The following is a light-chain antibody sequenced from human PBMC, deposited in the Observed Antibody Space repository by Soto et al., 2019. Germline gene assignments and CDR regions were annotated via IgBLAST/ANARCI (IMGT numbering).Light chain of an antibody. V-gene: IGKV3-15*01. CDR3: LQYNNWPPWT. J-gene: IGKJ1*01. CDR1: QSVGSN. Sequence: EIVMTQSPATLSVSPGERATLSCRASQSVGSNVVWYQQKPGQAPRLLISGASTRATGVPARFTGSGSGTEFTLTISSLQSEDFAVYYCLQYNNWPPWTFGQGTKVEIK. CDR2: GAS.